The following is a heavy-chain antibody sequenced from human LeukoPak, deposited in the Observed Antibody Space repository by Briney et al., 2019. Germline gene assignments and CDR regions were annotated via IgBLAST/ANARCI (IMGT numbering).Heavy chain of an antibody. V-gene: IGHV4-39*01. D-gene: IGHD3-22*01. Sequence: SETLSLTCTVSGGSISSYYWSWIRQPPGKGLEWIGSIYYSGSTYYNPSLKSRVTISVDTSKNQFFLKLSSVTAADTAVYYCARGKDSSGYYYSTNNWFDPWGQGTLVTVSS. CDR1: GGSISSYY. CDR3: ARGKDSSGYYYSTNNWFDP. J-gene: IGHJ5*02. CDR2: IYYSGST.